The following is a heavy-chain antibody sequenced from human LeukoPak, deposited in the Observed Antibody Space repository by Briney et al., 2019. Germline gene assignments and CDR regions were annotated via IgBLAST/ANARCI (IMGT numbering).Heavy chain of an antibody. CDR2: IYYSGST. J-gene: IGHJ6*02. D-gene: IGHD2-2*02. Sequence: SETLSLTCTVSGGSISSYYWSWIRQPPGKGLEWIGYIYYSGSTNYNPSLKSRVTISVDTSKNQFSLKLSSVTAAGTAVYYCARRRRYCSSTSCYTGYYGMDVWGQGTTVTVSS. CDR3: ARRRRYCSSTSCYTGYYGMDV. CDR1: GGSISSYY. V-gene: IGHV4-59*01.